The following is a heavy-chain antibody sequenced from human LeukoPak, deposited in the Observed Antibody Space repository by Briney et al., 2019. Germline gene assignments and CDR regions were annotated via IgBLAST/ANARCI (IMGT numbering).Heavy chain of an antibody. Sequence: QAGGSLRLSCAASGFTFSSYAMHWVRQAPGKGLEWVAVISYDGSNKYYADSVKGRFTISRDNSKNTLYLQMNSLRGEDRAVFYCARDALDDYGDYGAFDYWGQGTLVTVSS. CDR3: ARDALDDYGDYGAFDY. CDR2: ISYDGSNK. D-gene: IGHD4-17*01. CDR1: GFTFSSYA. V-gene: IGHV3-30-3*01. J-gene: IGHJ4*02.